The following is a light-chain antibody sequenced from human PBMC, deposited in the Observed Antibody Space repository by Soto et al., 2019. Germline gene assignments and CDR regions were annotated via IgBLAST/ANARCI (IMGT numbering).Light chain of an antibody. V-gene: IGLV1-47*02. J-gene: IGLJ2*01. CDR3: SATDDSLGGPV. CDR2: TND. Sequence: QSALTQPPSASGTPGQRVTISCSGSYSNVETNYVYWYQQVPGTAPKLLIYTNDQRPSGVPDRFSASKSGTSASLAISGLRSEDEADYFCSATDDSLGGPVFGGGTKL. CDR1: YSNVETNY.